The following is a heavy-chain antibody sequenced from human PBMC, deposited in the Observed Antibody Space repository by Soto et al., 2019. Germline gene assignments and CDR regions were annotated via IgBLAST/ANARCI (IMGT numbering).Heavy chain of an antibody. V-gene: IGHV4-59*01. CDR2: IYYSGSI. J-gene: IGHJ4*02. CDR1: GGSISSYY. Sequence: SETLSLTCTVSGGSISSYYRSWIRQPPGKGLEWIGYIYYSGSINYNPSLKSRVTISVDTSKNQFSLKLSSVTAADTAVYYCARDRGSYDFWSGYQPLFDYWGQGTLVTVSS. D-gene: IGHD3-3*01. CDR3: ARDRGSYDFWSGYQPLFDY.